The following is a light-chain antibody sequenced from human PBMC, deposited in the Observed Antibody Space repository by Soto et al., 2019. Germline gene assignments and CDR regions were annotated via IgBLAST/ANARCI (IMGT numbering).Light chain of an antibody. CDR2: GAS. CDR3: QQYGSSPT. J-gene: IGKJ4*01. Sequence: EIVLTQSPGTLSLSPGERATLSCRASKSGSSSYLAWYQQKPGQAPRLLIYGASSRATGIPDRFSGSGSGTDFTLTISRLEPEDFAVYYCQQYGSSPTFGGGTKVEIK. CDR1: KSGSSSY. V-gene: IGKV3-20*01.